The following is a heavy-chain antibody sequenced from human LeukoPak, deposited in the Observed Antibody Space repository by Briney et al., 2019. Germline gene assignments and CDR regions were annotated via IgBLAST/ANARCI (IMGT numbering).Heavy chain of an antibody. CDR3: AKDWPYYYGSGSHPRGWFDP. CDR1: GFTFSSYW. CDR2: ISGSGGST. Sequence: GGSLRLSCAASGFTFSSYWMNWVRQAPGKGLERVSAISGSGGSTYYADSVKGRFTISRDNSKNTLYLQMNSLRAEDTAVYYCAKDWPYYYGSGSHPRGWFDPWGQGTLVTVSS. D-gene: IGHD3-10*01. V-gene: IGHV3-23*01. J-gene: IGHJ5*02.